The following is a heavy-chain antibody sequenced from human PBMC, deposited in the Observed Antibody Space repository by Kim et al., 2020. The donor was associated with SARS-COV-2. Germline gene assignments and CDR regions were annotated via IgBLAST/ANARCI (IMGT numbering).Heavy chain of an antibody. Sequence: YADSVKGRCTISGDNAKNSLDLQMNSLRADDTALYDCTRSADPGIAAAGDYWGQGTLVTVSS. D-gene: IGHD6-13*01. CDR3: TRSADPGIAAAGDY. J-gene: IGHJ4*02. V-gene: IGHV3-20*01.